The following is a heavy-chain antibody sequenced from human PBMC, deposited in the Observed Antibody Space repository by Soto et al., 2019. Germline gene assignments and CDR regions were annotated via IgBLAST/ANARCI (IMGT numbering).Heavy chain of an antibody. V-gene: IGHV4-59*01. Sequence: SETLSLTCTVSGGSISSYYWSWIRQPPGKGLEWIGYIYYSGSTNYNPSLKSRVTISVDTSKNQFSLKLSSVTAADTAVYYCARLNLYCTNGVCYPSNYYYYYMDVWGKGTTVTVSS. CDR3: ARLNLYCTNGVCYPSNYYYYYMDV. D-gene: IGHD2-8*01. CDR2: IYYSGST. CDR1: GGSISSYY. J-gene: IGHJ6*03.